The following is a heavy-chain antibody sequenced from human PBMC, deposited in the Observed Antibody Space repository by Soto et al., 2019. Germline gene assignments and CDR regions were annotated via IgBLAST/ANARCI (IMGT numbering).Heavy chain of an antibody. CDR3: AKDATRGSGWYHFDD. V-gene: IGHV3-23*01. J-gene: IGHJ4*02. D-gene: IGHD6-19*01. CDR2: INDSGDTT. CDR1: GFTFNSFA. Sequence: EVQLLESGGGLVQPGGSLRLSCAASGFTFNSFAMGWVRQAPGKGLEWVSVINDSGDTTYYTDSVKGRFTISRDNSKKTHYLQTNSLRAEDTAVYSCAKDATRGSGWYHFDDWGQGALVTVSS.